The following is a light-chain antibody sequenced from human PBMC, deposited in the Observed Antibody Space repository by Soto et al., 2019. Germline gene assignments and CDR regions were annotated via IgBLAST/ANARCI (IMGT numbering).Light chain of an antibody. CDR1: ETVTSDY. V-gene: IGKV3-20*01. Sequence: EVGLTQSPGTLSLSPGERATLSCRASETVTSDYLAWYQQKPGQAPRLLFYGASRRAAGIPDRFSGSGSGTDFTLIISRLEPEDFVVYYCHQYGTSPWTFGQGTKVDIK. J-gene: IGKJ1*01. CDR2: GAS. CDR3: HQYGTSPWT.